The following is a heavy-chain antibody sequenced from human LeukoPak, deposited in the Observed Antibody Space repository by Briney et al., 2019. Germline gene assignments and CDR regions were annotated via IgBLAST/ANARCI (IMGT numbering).Heavy chain of an antibody. CDR3: AKDHTIVGATAFDY. V-gene: IGHV3-30*18. Sequence: GGSLRLSCAASGFTFSSYGMHWVRQAPGKGLEWVAVISYDGNYKYYADSVKGRSTISRDNSKNTLYLQMNSLRAEDTAVYYCAKDHTIVGATAFDYWGQGTLVTVSS. D-gene: IGHD1-26*01. CDR1: GFTFSSYG. J-gene: IGHJ4*02. CDR2: ISYDGNYK.